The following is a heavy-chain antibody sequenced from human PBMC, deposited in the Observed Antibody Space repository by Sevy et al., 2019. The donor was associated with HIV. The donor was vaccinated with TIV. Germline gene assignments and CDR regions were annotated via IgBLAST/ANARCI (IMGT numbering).Heavy chain of an antibody. V-gene: IGHV1-24*01. CDR2: FDPEDGEA. CDR3: TGGGHEGGMDV. CDR1: GYTLTELS. J-gene: IGHJ6*02. Sequence: VSVKVSCKVYGYTLTELSMHWVRQAPGKGLEWMGCFDPEDGEAIYSQSFQGRVTLTEDTSTDTAYMELSGLRSEDTAVYYCTGGGHEGGMDVWGQGTTVTVSS. D-gene: IGHD2-15*01.